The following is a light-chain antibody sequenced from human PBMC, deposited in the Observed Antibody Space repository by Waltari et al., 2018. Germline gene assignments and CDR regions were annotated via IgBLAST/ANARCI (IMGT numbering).Light chain of an antibody. CDR2: DAS. J-gene: IGKJ4*01. Sequence: ETVLTQSPATLSLSPGERATLSCRASQSLSSYLAWYQQKPGQAHRLLIYDASNRATGIPARFSGSGSGTDFTLTISSLEPEDFAVYYCQQRSNRLTFGGGTKVEIK. CDR1: QSLSSY. V-gene: IGKV3-11*01. CDR3: QQRSNRLT.